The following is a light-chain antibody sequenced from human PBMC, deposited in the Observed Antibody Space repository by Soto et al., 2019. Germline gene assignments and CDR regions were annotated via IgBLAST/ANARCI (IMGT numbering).Light chain of an antibody. J-gene: IGKJ2*01. Sequence: DIPMTQSPSTLSASVGDRVTITCRASQSISSWLAWYQQKPGKAPKLLIYKASSLESGVPSRFSGSGSGTEFTLTISSLQPDDFATYYCQQYNNSPYTFGQGTKLEIK. CDR3: QQYNNSPYT. V-gene: IGKV1-5*03. CDR2: KAS. CDR1: QSISSW.